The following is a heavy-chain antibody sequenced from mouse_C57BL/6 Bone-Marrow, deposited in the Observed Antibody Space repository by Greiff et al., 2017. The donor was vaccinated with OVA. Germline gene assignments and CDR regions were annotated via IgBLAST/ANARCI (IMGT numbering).Heavy chain of an antibody. CDR2: INPNNGGT. V-gene: IGHV1-18*01. J-gene: IGHJ2*01. CDR3: ARGGYYVASYYFDY. D-gene: IGHD2-3*01. CDR1: GYTFTDYY. Sequence: VQLQQSGPELVKPGASVKIPCKASGYTFTDYYMDWVKQSHGKSLEWIGDINPNNGGTIYNQKFKGKATLTVDKSSSTAYMELRSLTSEDTAVYYCARGGYYVASYYFDYWGQGTTLTVSS.